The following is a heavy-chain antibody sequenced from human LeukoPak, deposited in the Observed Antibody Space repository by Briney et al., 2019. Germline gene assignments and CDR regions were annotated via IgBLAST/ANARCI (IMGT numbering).Heavy chain of an antibody. CDR1: GGTFSSYA. D-gene: IGHD3-22*01. CDR3: ARYYDSSGYYFDY. V-gene: IGHV1-69*05. CDR2: IIPIFGTA. Sequence: SVKVSCKASGGTFSSYAISWVRRAPGQGLEWMGGIIPIFGTANYAQKFQGRVTITTDESTSTAYMELSSLRSEDTAVYYCARYYDSSGYYFDYWGQGTLVTVSS. J-gene: IGHJ4*02.